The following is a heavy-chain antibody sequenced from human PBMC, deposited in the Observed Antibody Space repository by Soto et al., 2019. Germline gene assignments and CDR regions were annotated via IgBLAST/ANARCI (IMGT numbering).Heavy chain of an antibody. CDR1: GFTFSSYA. V-gene: IGHV3-30-3*01. Sequence: PGGSLRLSCAASGFTFSSYAMHWVRQAPGKGLEWVAVISYDGSNKYYADSVKGRFTISRDNSKNTLYLQMNSLRAEDTAVYYCARDAAAAGNYYGMDVWGQGTTVTVSS. J-gene: IGHJ6*02. CDR2: ISYDGSNK. CDR3: ARDAAAAGNYYGMDV. D-gene: IGHD6-13*01.